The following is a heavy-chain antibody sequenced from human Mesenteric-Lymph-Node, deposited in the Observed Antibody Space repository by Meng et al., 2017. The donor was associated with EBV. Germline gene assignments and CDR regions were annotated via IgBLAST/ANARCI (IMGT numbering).Heavy chain of an antibody. CDR2: ISHDGMVT. CDR3: TRDVNWELFDY. Sequence: QFVESGDCVVRPGGPLLLSCAPSPFDYNNYVMLWVRQAPGKGLVWVSRISHDGMVTTYTYSVKGRFTVSRDNAKNTLYLQMNNLRVEDTAVYYCTRDVNWELFDYWGQGTLVTVSS. V-gene: IGHV3-74*03. J-gene: IGHJ4*02. D-gene: IGHD1-26*01. CDR1: PFDYNNYV.